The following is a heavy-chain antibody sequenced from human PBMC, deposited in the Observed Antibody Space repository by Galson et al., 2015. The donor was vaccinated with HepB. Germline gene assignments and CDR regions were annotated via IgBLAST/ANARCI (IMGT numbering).Heavy chain of an antibody. D-gene: IGHD3-10*01. CDR3: ARQGHYGSGTYYYGMDV. Sequence: QSGAEVKKPGESLRISCKGSGYSFTSYWISWVRQMPGKGLEWMGRIDPSDSYTNYSPSFQGHVTISADKSISTAYLQWSSLKASDTAMYYCARQGHYGSGTYYYGMDVWGQGTTVTVSS. V-gene: IGHV5-10-1*01. CDR1: GYSFTSYW. CDR2: IDPSDSYT. J-gene: IGHJ6*02.